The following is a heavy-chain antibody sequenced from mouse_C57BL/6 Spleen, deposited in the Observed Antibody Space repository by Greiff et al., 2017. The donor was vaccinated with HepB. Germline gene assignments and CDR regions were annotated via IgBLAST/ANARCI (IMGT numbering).Heavy chain of an antibody. J-gene: IGHJ4*01. CDR1: GYTFTSYW. D-gene: IGHD1-1*01. CDR3: ARWGTTVVARYYYAMDY. CDR2: INPSNGGT. Sequence: QVQLKQSGTELVKPGASVKLSCKASGYTFTSYWMHWVKQRPGQGLEWIGNINPSNGGTNYNEKFKSKATLTVDKSSSTAYMQLSSLTSEDSAVYYCARWGTTVVARYYYAMDYWGQGTSVTVSS. V-gene: IGHV1-53*01.